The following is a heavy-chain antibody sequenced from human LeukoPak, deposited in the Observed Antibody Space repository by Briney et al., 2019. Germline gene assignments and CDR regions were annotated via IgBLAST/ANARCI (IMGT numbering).Heavy chain of an antibody. CDR3: AAILTGYYSPFDY. D-gene: IGHD3-9*01. CDR2: ISGSGGTT. Sequence: GGSLRLSCAASGFTFSSYAMDWVRQAPGKGLEWVSAISGSGGTTYYADSVKGRFTISRDNSKNTLYLQMNSLRAEDTAVYYCAAILTGYYSPFDYWGQGTLVTVSS. J-gene: IGHJ4*02. CDR1: GFTFSSYA. V-gene: IGHV3-23*01.